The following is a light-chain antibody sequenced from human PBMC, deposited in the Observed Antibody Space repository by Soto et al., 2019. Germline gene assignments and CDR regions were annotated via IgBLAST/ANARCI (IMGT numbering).Light chain of an antibody. Sequence: EIVLTQSPATLSLSPGERATLSCRASQSVSSSYLAWYQQTPGQAPRLLIYAAYSRATGIPDRFSGSGSGTDFTLTISRLEPEDFAVYYCQQYSSSYNFGQGTKLEIK. CDR2: AAY. CDR1: QSVSSSY. V-gene: IGKV3-20*01. CDR3: QQYSSSYN. J-gene: IGKJ2*01.